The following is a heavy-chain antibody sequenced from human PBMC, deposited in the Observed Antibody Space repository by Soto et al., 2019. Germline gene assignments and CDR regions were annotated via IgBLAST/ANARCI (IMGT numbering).Heavy chain of an antibody. D-gene: IGHD3-10*01. V-gene: IGHV1-69*06. J-gene: IGHJ3*01. CDR1: GGTFNGYG. Sequence: QVQLVQSGAVVKKPGSSVEVSCKASGGTFNGYGISWVRQAPGQGLEWMGGTVPVFDTSKSAPRLQGRVTITADKSTSTAYMELSSVRSEDTAIYFCARGVSNSGAYYTGPSAYDLWGQGTLVIVSS. CDR2: TVPVFDTS. CDR3: ARGVSNSGAYYTGPSAYDL.